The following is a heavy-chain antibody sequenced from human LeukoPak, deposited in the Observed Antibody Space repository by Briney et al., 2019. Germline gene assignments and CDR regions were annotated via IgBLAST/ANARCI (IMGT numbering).Heavy chain of an antibody. CDR2: IIPIFGTA. J-gene: IGHJ4*02. CDR3: VRLGSTSPGNWYKLFDQ. Sequence: ASVTVSCKASGGTFSSYAISWVRQAPGQGLEWMGGIIPIFGTANYAQKFQGRVTITADESTSTAYMELSSLRSEDTAVYYCVRLGSTSPGNWYKLFDQWGQGTLVTVSS. D-gene: IGHD2-2*01. V-gene: IGHV1-69*13. CDR1: GGTFSSYA.